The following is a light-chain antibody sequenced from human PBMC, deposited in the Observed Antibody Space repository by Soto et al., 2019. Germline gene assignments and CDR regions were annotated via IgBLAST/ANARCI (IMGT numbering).Light chain of an antibody. Sequence: DIQMTQSPSFLSASVGDRVTITCRASQGIRNSLAWYQHKPGKVPKLLIYAASTLYSGVLSRFSGSGSGTDFTLTIGSLQPEDVAVYYCQKHSSVPFTFGGGTKVEIK. CDR2: AAS. CDR1: QGIRNS. V-gene: IGKV1-27*01. CDR3: QKHSSVPFT. J-gene: IGKJ4*01.